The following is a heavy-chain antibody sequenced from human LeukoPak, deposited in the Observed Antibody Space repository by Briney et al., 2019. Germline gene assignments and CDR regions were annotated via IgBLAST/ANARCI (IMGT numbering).Heavy chain of an antibody. V-gene: IGHV4-39*07. CDR2: IYYSGST. D-gene: IGHD2-2*01. Sequence: SETLSLTCTVSGGSISSSSYYWGWIRQPPGKGLEWIGSIYYSGSTYYNPSLKSRVTISVDTSKNQFSLKLSSVTAADTAVYYCARTPHDGLVVPAAMLFDYWGQGTLVTVSS. J-gene: IGHJ4*02. CDR3: ARTPHDGLVVPAAMLFDY. CDR1: GGSISSSSYY.